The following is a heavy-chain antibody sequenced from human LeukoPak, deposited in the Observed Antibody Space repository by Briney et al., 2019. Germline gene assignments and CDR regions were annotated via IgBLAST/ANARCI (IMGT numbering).Heavy chain of an antibody. D-gene: IGHD1-14*01. V-gene: IGHV4-30-4*01. CDR2: IYYSGST. J-gene: IGHJ6*02. CDR1: GGSISSGDYY. Sequence: SQTLSLTCTVSGGSISSGDYYWRWIRQPPGKGLEWIGYIYYSGSTYFNPSLKSRVTISVDTSKNQFSLKLSSVTAADTAVYYCAREPELSYYYGMDVWGQGTTVTVSS. CDR3: AREPELSYYYGMDV.